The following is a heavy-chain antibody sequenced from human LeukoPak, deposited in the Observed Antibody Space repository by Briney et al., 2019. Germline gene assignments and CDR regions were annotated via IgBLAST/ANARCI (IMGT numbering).Heavy chain of an antibody. CDR1: GFTFSSYA. CDR3: AKGTSSSCYSAPNY. D-gene: IGHD2-15*01. CDR2: IIANGVNT. Sequence: GGSLRLSCAASGFTFSSYAMSWVRQAPGKGLEWVSGIIANGVNTYYANSVKGRSTISRDNSKNTLSLQLNSLRAEDTAVYYCAKGTSSSCYSAPNYWGQGTLVTVSS. J-gene: IGHJ4*02. V-gene: IGHV3-23*01.